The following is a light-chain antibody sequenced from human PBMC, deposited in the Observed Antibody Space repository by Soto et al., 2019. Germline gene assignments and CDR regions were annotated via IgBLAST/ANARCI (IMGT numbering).Light chain of an antibody. V-gene: IGLV1-47*01. CDR2: QND. CDR1: TSNIGTNY. J-gene: IGLJ3*02. Sequence: QSVLTQPPSVSGTPGQAVVISCSGGTSNIGTNYVYWFQQFPGTAPKLLIYQNDQRPSGVPERFSGSKSGTSASLAINGLRPEDEVDYYCAGWDERLRGVFGGGTKLTVL. CDR3: AGWDERLRGV.